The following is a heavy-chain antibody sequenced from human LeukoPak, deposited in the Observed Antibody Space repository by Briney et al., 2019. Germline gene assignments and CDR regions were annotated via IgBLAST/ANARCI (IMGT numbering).Heavy chain of an antibody. CDR2: IYYIGSN. CDR1: LGSLTSYY. J-gene: IGHJ4*02. V-gene: IGHV4-59*01. Sequence: SGSLSLTCTVSLGSLTSYYWSWIRQPPGKGLGWMGYIYYIGSNNYKPSLKSRVTISVDTSKNQFSLKLSSVTAADTAVYYCARDRSSYGSGYFDYWGQGTLVTVSS. D-gene: IGHD3-10*01. CDR3: ARDRSSYGSGYFDY.